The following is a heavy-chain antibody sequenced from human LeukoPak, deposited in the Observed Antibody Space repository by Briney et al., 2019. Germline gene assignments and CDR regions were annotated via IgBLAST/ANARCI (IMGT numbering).Heavy chain of an antibody. J-gene: IGHJ3*02. CDR2: IYYSGST. CDR1: GGSISSYY. Sequence: SETLSLTCTVSGGSISSYYWSWIRQPPGKGLEWIGYIYYSGSTNYNPSLKSRVTISVDTSKNQFSLKLSSVTAADTAVYYCASTITMVRGQNAFDIWGQGTMVTVSS. V-gene: IGHV4-59*01. CDR3: ASTITMVRGQNAFDI. D-gene: IGHD3-10*01.